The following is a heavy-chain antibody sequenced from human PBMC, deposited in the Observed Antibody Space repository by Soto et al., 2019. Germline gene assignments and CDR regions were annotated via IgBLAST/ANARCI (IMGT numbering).Heavy chain of an antibody. D-gene: IGHD3-3*01. CDR2: IKSKTDGGTT. CDR1: GFTFSNAW. J-gene: IGHJ4*02. Sequence: GGSLRLSCAASGFTFSNAWMSWVRQAPGKGLEWVGRIKSKTDGGTTDYAAPVKGRFTISRDDSKNTLYLQMNSLKTEDTAVYYCTTDPQKGAFYDFWSGSYYFDYWGQGTLVTVSS. CDR3: TTDPQKGAFYDFWSGSYYFDY. V-gene: IGHV3-15*01.